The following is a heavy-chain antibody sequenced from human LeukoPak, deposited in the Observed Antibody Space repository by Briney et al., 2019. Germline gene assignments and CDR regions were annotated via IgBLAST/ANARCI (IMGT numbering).Heavy chain of an antibody. Sequence: ASVKVSCKASGYTFTSYGIHWVRQAPGQGLEWMGWISGYNGNTRYAQKVQDRVTVTTDTSTTTAYMELRSLRSDDMAVYYCGRAPNYSGSGSLFSDYWGQGTLVTVSS. V-gene: IGHV1-18*03. CDR2: ISGYNGNT. D-gene: IGHD3-10*01. CDR3: GRAPNYSGSGSLFSDY. J-gene: IGHJ4*02. CDR1: GYTFTSYG.